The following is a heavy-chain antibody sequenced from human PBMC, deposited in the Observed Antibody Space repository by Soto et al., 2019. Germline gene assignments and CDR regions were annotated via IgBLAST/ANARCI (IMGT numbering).Heavy chain of an antibody. CDR1: GFTFSGYA. Sequence: EVQRLDSGGGLVQPGGSLRLSCAASGFTFSGYALTWVRQAPGKGLEWVSAISGGGDATFYADSVKGRFTISRDNSKNTLYLQMNTLRAEDTAVYYCARKVSGSTGRPDLWYFALWGRGTLVTVSS. CDR2: ISGGGDAT. CDR3: ARKVSGSTGRPDLWYFAL. D-gene: IGHD3-10*01. V-gene: IGHV3-23*01. J-gene: IGHJ2*01.